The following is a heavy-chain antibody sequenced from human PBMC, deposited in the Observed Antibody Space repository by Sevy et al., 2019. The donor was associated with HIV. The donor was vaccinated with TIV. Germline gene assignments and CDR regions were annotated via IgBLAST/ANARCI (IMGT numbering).Heavy chain of an antibody. CDR2: ISSSSSTI. CDR1: GFTFSSYS. CDR3: ARVPSTGRYGMDV. V-gene: IGHV3-48*01. J-gene: IGHJ6*02. D-gene: IGHD3-10*01. Sequence: GGSLRLSCAASGFTFSSYSMNWVRQAPGKGLEWVSYISSSSSTIYYADSVKGRFSISRDNAKNSLYLQMSSLRADDTALYYCARVPSTGRYGMDVWGQGTMVTVSS.